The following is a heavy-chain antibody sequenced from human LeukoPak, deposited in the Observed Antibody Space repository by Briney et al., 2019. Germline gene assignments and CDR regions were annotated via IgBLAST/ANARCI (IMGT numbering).Heavy chain of an antibody. V-gene: IGHV3-7*03. D-gene: IGHD3-16*01. CDR2: INHNGNVN. Sequence: GGSLRLSCAASGFTFSSYWMNWARQAPGKGLEWVASINHNGNVNYYVDSVKGRFTISRDNAKNSLYLQMSNLRAEDTAVYLCARGGGLDGWGQGATVTVSS. CDR3: ARGGGLDG. J-gene: IGHJ6*02. CDR1: GFTFSSYW.